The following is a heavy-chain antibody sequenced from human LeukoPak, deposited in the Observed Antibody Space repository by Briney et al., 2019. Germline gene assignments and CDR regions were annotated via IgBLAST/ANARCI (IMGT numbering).Heavy chain of an antibody. Sequence: GGSLRLSCAASGFTFSSYSMNWVRQAPGKGLEWVSYISSSSSTIYYADSVKGRFTISRDNAKNSLYLQMNSLRAEDTAVYYCARDLSRGWSSYYYYYMDVWGKGTTVTVSS. D-gene: IGHD6-19*01. J-gene: IGHJ6*03. CDR2: ISSSSSTI. V-gene: IGHV3-48*01. CDR1: GFTFSSYS. CDR3: ARDLSRGWSSYYYYYMDV.